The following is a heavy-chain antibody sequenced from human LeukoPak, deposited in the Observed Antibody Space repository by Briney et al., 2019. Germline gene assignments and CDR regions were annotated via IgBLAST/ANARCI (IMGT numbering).Heavy chain of an antibody. Sequence: QTGGSLRLSCAASGFTFSSYWMSWVRQAPGKGLEWVANIKQDGSEKYYVDSVKGRFTISRDNAKNSLYLQMNSLRAEDTAVYYCARDLFQVYTMVRDYYFDYWGQGTLVTVSS. D-gene: IGHD3-10*01. CDR1: GFTFSSYW. V-gene: IGHV3-7*01. CDR3: ARDLFQVYTMVRDYYFDY. J-gene: IGHJ4*02. CDR2: IKQDGSEK.